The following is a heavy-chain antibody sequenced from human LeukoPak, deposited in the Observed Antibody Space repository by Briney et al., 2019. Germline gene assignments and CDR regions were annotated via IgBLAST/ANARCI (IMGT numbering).Heavy chain of an antibody. V-gene: IGHV3-23*01. J-gene: IGHJ5*01. Sequence: GGSLRLSCTASGFKFSSFSMNWARQAPGKGLEGVSGLSANGGVTYYADSVQGRFTISRNNSKNTLYLQMNSLRAEDTALYYCAKAFMYSSSWFDYWGQGTLVTVSS. CDR1: GFKFSSFS. CDR3: AKAFMYSSSWFDY. D-gene: IGHD6-19*01. CDR2: LSANGGVT.